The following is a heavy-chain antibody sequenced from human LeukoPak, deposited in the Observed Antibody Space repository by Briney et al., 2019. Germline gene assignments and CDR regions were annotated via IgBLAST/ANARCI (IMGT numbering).Heavy chain of an antibody. CDR2: ISYDGSNK. D-gene: IGHD6-25*01. CDR1: GFTFSSYA. V-gene: IGHV3-30*14. CDR3: ARGRSGYYFDY. J-gene: IGHJ4*02. Sequence: QTGGSLRLSCAASGFTFSSYAMHWVRQAPGKGLEWVAVISYDGSNKYYADSVKGRFTISRDNSKNTLYLQMNSLRAEDTAVYYCARGRSGYYFDYWGQGTLVTVSS.